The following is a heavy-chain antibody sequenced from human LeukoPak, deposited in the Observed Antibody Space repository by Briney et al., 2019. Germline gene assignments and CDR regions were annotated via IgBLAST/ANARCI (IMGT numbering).Heavy chain of an antibody. V-gene: IGHV1-69*13. CDR1: GGTFSSYA. J-gene: IGHJ4*02. CDR2: IIPIFGTA. D-gene: IGHD3-22*01. Sequence: ASVKVSCKASGGTFSSYAISWVRQAPGQGLEWMGGIIPIFGTANYAQKFQGRVTITADESTSTAYMELSSLRSEDTAVYYCASVSQDYYDSKGLYYWGQGTLVTVSS. CDR3: ASVSQDYYDSKGLYY.